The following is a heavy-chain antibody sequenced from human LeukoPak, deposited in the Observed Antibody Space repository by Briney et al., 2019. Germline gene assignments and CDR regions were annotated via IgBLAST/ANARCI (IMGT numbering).Heavy chain of an antibody. V-gene: IGHV3-74*01. D-gene: IGHD3-22*01. CDR3: ARVAAWDSSGYLFDY. CDR1: GFTFSDSW. J-gene: IGHJ4*02. CDR2: INSDGSGT. Sequence: QPGGSLRLSCAASGFTFSDSWMHWVRQAPGKGLVWVSRINSDGSGTRYADSVKGRFTISGENAKNTLYLQMNSLRAEDTAVYYCARVAAWDSSGYLFDYWGQGTLVTVSS.